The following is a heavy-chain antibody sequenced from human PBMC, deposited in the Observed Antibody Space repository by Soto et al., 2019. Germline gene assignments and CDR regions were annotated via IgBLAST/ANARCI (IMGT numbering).Heavy chain of an antibody. V-gene: IGHV5-51*01. CDR2: IYPGDSDS. CDR3: ASHKGYCTSTSCCGIDV. D-gene: IGHD2-8*01. J-gene: IGHJ6*02. Sequence: GESLKISCEGSGYTFTTYWVAWVRQMPGKGLEWVGSIYPGDSDSRYNPSVQGQVSIPADRSISTAYLQWNSLKASDTAIYFCASHKGYCTSTSCCGIDVWGQGTTATVSS. CDR1: GYTFTTYW.